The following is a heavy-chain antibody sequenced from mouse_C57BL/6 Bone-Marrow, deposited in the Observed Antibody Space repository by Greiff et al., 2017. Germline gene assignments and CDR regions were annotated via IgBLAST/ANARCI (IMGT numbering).Heavy chain of an antibody. D-gene: IGHD1-1*01. CDR1: GFNITDYY. V-gene: IGHV14-2*01. Sequence: VQLKQSGAELVKPGASVKLSCTASGFNITDYYMHWVKQRPEQGLEWIGRIDPEDGDTNYAQKFQGKATMTADTSSNTAYLQLRSLTSEDTAVYYCAMVVGDRPDYFDYWGQGTTLTVSS. CDR3: AMVVGDRPDYFDY. J-gene: IGHJ2*01. CDR2: IDPEDGDT.